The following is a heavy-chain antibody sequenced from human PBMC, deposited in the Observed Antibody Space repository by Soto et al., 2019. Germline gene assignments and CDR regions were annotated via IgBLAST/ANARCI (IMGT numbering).Heavy chain of an antibody. V-gene: IGHV4-59*08. J-gene: IGHJ4*02. CDR3: ACPTSWFGDIL. Sequence: QVRLQESGPGLLKPSETLSLTCSVSGASITAYYWRWFRQSPGKGLEGIGYIHDSWTTKDNASLESPVTISVTTSKTHFFITLTSVTAAHTAVYYCACPTSWFGDILWGQGTLVTVTS. D-gene: IGHD3-10*01. CDR1: GASITAYY. CDR2: IHDSWTT.